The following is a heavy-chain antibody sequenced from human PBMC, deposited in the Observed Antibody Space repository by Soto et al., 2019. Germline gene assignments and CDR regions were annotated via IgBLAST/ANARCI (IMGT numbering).Heavy chain of an antibody. CDR1: GGGFSNYA. J-gene: IGHJ6*02. Sequence: SVKVSCKASGGGFSNYAISWVRQAPGQRPEWVGGIIPIFRTATYAQKFQGRVTITADDSTSIAYMELTSLRSEDTAVYYCVRDSMIPSAADYYYDMDVWGQGTTVTV. CDR2: IIPIFRTA. V-gene: IGHV1-69*13. D-gene: IGHD3-16*01. CDR3: VRDSMIPSAADYYYDMDV.